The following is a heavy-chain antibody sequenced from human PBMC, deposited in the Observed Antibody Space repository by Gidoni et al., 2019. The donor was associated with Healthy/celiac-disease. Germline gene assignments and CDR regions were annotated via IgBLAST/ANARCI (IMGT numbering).Heavy chain of an antibody. Sequence: EVQLVESGGGLVQPGGSLRPYCAPSGFTFSSYAMSWVRQAPGKGLEWVSAISGSGGSTYYADSVKGRFTISRDNSKNTLYLQMNSLRAEDTAVYYCAKDDILTGYYTHCLDYWGQGTLVTVSS. CDR1: GFTFSSYA. V-gene: IGHV3-23*04. CDR2: ISGSGGST. CDR3: AKDDILTGYYTHCLDY. J-gene: IGHJ4*02. D-gene: IGHD3-9*01.